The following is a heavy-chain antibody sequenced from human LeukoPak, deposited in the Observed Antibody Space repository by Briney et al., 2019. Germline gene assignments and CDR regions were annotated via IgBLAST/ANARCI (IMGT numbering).Heavy chain of an antibody. D-gene: IGHD2-8*01. J-gene: IGHJ4*02. CDR1: GFTFSDSY. V-gene: IGHV3-7*01. CDR2: INQDGGEK. Sequence: PGGSLRLSCATSGFTFSDSYMSWVRQAPGKGLEWVANINQDGGEKYYVDSVKGRFTISRDNAKNSLYLQMNSLRAEDTAVYYCARENGFDYWGQGTLVTVSS. CDR3: ARENGFDY.